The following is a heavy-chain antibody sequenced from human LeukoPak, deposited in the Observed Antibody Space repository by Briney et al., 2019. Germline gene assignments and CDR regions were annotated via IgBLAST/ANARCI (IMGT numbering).Heavy chain of an antibody. CDR3: ARDGTVTATPAWFD. CDR1: GYTFTGYY. J-gene: IGHJ4*02. D-gene: IGHD4-17*01. CDR2: INPNSGGT. Sequence: GASVKVSCKASGYTFTGYYMHWVRQAPGQGLEWMGWINPNSGGTNYAQKFQGRVTMTRDTSISTAYMELSRLRSDDTAVYYCARDGTVTATPAWFDWGQGTLVTVSS. V-gene: IGHV1-2*02.